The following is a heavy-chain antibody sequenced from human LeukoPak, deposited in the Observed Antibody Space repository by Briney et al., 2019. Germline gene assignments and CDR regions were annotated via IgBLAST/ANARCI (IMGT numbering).Heavy chain of an antibody. Sequence: SGGSLRLSCADSGFTFSTYSVNWVRQTPGKGLEWLSYISTSSRTICYADSVKGRFTISRDNAKNSLYLQMDSLRAEDTAVYYCAGGESLGYWGQGTLVTVSS. CDR3: AGGESLGY. V-gene: IGHV3-48*01. CDR1: GFTFSTYS. D-gene: IGHD2/OR15-2a*01. J-gene: IGHJ4*02. CDR2: ISTSSRTI.